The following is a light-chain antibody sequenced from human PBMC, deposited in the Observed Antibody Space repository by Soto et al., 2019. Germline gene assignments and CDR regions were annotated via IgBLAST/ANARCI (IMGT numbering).Light chain of an antibody. CDR1: QSVSSD. V-gene: IGKV3-15*01. J-gene: IGKJ1*01. CDR2: GAS. Sequence: EIVMTQSPATLSVSPGERATLSCRASQSVSSDLAWYQQKPGQAPRLLIYGASTRATGIPARFSGSGSGTEFTRTISSLQSEDFAVYYCQQYNSWPPRTFGQGTKVEIK. CDR3: QQYNSWPPRT.